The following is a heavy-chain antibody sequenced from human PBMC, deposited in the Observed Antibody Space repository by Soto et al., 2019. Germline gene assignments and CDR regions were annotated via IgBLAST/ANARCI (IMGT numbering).Heavy chain of an antibody. CDR1: GGSFSGYY. V-gene: IGHV4-34*01. Sequence: PSDTLSLTCAVYGGSFSGYYWSWIRQPPGKGLEWIGEINHSGSTNYNPSLKSRVTISVDTSKNQFSLKLISVTAADTAVYYCAIPTPGDGPFDYWGQGTLVTFSS. D-gene: IGHD2-21*02. CDR2: INHSGST. J-gene: IGHJ4*02. CDR3: AIPTPGDGPFDY.